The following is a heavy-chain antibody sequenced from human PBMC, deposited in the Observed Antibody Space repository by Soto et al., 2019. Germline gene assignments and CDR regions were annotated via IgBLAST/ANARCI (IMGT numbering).Heavy chain of an antibody. CDR1: GFTFSTHA. CDR2: VSFDGSNK. D-gene: IGHD3-10*01. J-gene: IGHJ4*02. CDR3: VRDKTVITKDGGGRIAR. V-gene: IGHV3-30-3*01. Sequence: QVQLVESGGGVVQPGRSLRLSCAASGFTFSTHAMHWFRHAPGKGLECVAIVSFDGSNKYYADSVKGRFTISRDNSKNTRYLQMCGLTPEDTAFYYFVRDKTVITKDGGGRIARWGKGTMVTVSS.